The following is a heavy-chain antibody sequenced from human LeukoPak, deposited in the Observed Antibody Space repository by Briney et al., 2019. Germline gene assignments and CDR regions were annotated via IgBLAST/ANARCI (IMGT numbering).Heavy chain of an antibody. Sequence: SQTLSLTCAVSGGSISSGGYSWSWIRQPPGRGLEWIGYIYHSGSTYYNPSLKSRVTISVDRSKNQFSLKLSSVTAADTAVYYCARDRTGGTPYGGMDVWGQGTTVTVSS. CDR2: IYHSGST. V-gene: IGHV4-30-2*01. CDR1: GGSISSGGYS. J-gene: IGHJ6*02. D-gene: IGHD3/OR15-3a*01. CDR3: ARDRTGGTPYGGMDV.